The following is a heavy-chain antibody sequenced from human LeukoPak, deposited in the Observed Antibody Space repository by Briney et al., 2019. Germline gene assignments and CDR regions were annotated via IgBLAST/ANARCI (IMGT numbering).Heavy chain of an antibody. CDR3: ARDLDYYDSPHFDY. V-gene: IGHV3-20*04. CDR2: INWNGGST. Sequence: PGGSLRLSCAASGFTFDDYGMRWVRQTPGKGLEWVSGINWNGGSTGYADSVKGRFTISRDNAKNSLYLQMNSLRAEDTALYYCARDLDYYDSPHFDYWGQGTLVTVSS. D-gene: IGHD3-22*01. CDR1: GFTFDDYG. J-gene: IGHJ4*02.